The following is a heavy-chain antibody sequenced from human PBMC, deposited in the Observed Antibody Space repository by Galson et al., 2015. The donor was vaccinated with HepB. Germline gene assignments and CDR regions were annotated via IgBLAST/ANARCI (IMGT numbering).Heavy chain of an antibody. V-gene: IGHV3-23*01. CDR2: ISGSGGNT. D-gene: IGHD1-26*01. CDR3: AKDLGGSYHIWDYSYALDV. CDR1: GLTFSSYA. J-gene: IGHJ6*02. Sequence: SLRLSCAASGLTFSSYAMSWVRQAPGEGLEWVSTISGSGGNTYYADSVKGRFTISRDNSKNTLYLQMNSLRAEDTAVYYCAKDLGGSYHIWDYSYALDVWGQGTTVTVSS.